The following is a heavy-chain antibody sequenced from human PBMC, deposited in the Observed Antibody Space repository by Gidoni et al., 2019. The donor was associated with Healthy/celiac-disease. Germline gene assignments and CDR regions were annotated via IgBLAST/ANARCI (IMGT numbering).Heavy chain of an antibody. D-gene: IGHD3-3*01. Sequence: GWIRQPPGKGLEWIGSIYYSGSTYYNPSLKSRVTISVDTSKNQFSLKLSSVTAADTAVYYCARHRVLGRGCDFWSGPTLYYFDYWGQGTLVTVSS. V-gene: IGHV4-39*01. J-gene: IGHJ4*02. CDR2: IYYSGST. CDR3: ARHRVLGRGCDFWSGPTLYYFDY.